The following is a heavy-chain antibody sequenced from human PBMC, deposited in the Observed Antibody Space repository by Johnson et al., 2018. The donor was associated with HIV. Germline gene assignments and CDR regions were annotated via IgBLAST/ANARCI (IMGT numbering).Heavy chain of an antibody. CDR2: ISYDGSNK. Sequence: QVQLVESGGGVVQPGRSLRLSCAASGFTFSSYAMHWVRQAPGKGLEWVAVISYDGSNKYYADSVKGRFTISRDNSKNPLYLQMNSLRAEDTAVYSCARLGVGATWHAFDIWGQGTMVTVSS. CDR1: GFTFSSYA. J-gene: IGHJ3*02. V-gene: IGHV3-30*04. D-gene: IGHD1-26*01. CDR3: ARLGVGATWHAFDI.